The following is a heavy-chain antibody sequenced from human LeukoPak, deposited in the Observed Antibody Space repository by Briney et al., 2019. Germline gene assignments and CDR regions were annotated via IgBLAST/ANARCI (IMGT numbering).Heavy chain of an antibody. CDR2: MYNSVS. V-gene: IGHV4-59*08. D-gene: IGHD5-24*01. CDR1: GGSISNYY. J-gene: IGHJ4*02. CDR3: ARHRARDGYNALAY. Sequence: PSETLSLTCTVSGGSISNYYWSWIRQPPGKALEWIAYMYNSVSNYTPSLKSRVTTSVDTSKNQFYMKLSSVTAADTAVYYCARHRARDGYNALAYWGQGTLVTVSS.